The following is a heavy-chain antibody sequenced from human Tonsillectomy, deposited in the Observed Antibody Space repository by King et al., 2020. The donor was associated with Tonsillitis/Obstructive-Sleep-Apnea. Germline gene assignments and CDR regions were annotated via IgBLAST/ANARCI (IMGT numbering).Heavy chain of an antibody. D-gene: IGHD5-18*01. V-gene: IGHV5-51*01. Sequence: VQLVESGAEVKKPGKSLKISCKGSGYSFTSYWIGWVRQMPGKGLEWMGIIYPGDSDTRYSPSFQGQVTISADKSISTAYLQWSSLKASDTAMYYCARREVGYSYDWVFDIWGQGTMVPVSS. CDR1: GYSFTSYW. CDR3: ARREVGYSYDWVFDI. J-gene: IGHJ3*02. CDR2: IYPGDSDT.